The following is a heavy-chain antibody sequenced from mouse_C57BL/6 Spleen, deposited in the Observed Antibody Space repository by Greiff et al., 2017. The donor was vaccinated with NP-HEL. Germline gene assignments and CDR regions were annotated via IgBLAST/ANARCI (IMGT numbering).Heavy chain of an antibody. J-gene: IGHJ2*01. CDR2: IDPSDSYT. Sequence: VQLQQSGAELVRPGTSVKLSCKASGYTFTSYWMHWVKQRPGQGLEWIGVIDPSDSYTNYNQKFKGKATLTVDTSSSTAYMQLSSLTSEDSAVYYCARGIYYDYDHLDYWGQGTTLTVSS. D-gene: IGHD2-4*01. V-gene: IGHV1-59*01. CDR1: GYTFTSYW. CDR3: ARGIYYDYDHLDY.